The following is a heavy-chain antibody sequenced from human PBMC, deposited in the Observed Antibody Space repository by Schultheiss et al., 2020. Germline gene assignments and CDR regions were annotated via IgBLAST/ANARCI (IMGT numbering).Heavy chain of an antibody. CDR3: ARRHRYSNWFDP. J-gene: IGHJ5*02. CDR1: RYTFTSYD. D-gene: IGHD2-15*01. Sequence: ASVKVSCKASRYTFTSYDINWVRQATGQGLEWMGWMNPNSGNTGYAQKFQGRVTMTRNTSISTAYMELSSLRSEDTAVYYCARRHRYSNWFDPWGQGTLVTVSS. V-gene: IGHV1-8*01. CDR2: MNPNSGNT.